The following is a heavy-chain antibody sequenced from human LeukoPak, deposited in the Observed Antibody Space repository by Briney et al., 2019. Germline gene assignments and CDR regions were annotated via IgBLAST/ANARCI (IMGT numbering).Heavy chain of an antibody. CDR2: INHSGST. D-gene: IGHD6-13*01. Sequence: SETLSLTCAVYGGSFSGYYWSWIRQPPGKGLEWIGEINHSGSTNYNPSLKSRVTISVDTSKNQFSLKLSSVTAADTAVYYCACYRIAAAGTQEWFDPWGQGTLVTVSA. CDR1: GGSFSGYY. CDR3: ACYRIAAAGTQEWFDP. V-gene: IGHV4-34*01. J-gene: IGHJ5*02.